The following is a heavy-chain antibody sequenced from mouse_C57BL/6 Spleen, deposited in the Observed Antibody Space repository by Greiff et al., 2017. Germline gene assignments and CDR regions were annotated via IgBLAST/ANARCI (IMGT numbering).Heavy chain of an antibody. Sequence: QVQLQQPGAELVKPGASVKLSCKASGYTFTSYWMQWVKQRPGQGLEWIGEIDPSDSYTNYNQKFKGKATLTVDTSSSTAYMQLSSLTSEDSAVYYCARRIDSSGYVGAMDYWGQGTSVTVSS. CDR3: ARRIDSSGYVGAMDY. CDR1: GYTFTSYW. J-gene: IGHJ4*01. D-gene: IGHD3-2*02. CDR2: IDPSDSYT. V-gene: IGHV1-50*01.